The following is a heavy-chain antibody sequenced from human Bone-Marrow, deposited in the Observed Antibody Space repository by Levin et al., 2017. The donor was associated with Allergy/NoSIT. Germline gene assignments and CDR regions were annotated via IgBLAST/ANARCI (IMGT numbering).Heavy chain of an antibody. CDR3: ATSCGSSTSCYC. J-gene: IGHJ4*02. CDR2: IKQDGSAK. V-gene: IGHV3-7*01. D-gene: IGHD2-2*01. CDR1: GFTFSSYW. Sequence: GGSLRLSCAASGFTFSSYWMSWVRQAPGRGLEWVSNIKQDGSAKYYVDSVKGRFTISRDNAKNSLYLQMNSLRAEDTAAYYCATSCGSSTSCYCWGQGTLVTVAS.